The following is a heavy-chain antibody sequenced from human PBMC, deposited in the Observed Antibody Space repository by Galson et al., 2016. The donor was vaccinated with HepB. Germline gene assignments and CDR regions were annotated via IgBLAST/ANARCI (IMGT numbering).Heavy chain of an antibody. J-gene: IGHJ4*02. D-gene: IGHD5-12*01. CDR1: GFTVSNNY. CDR2: IDYSGGAT. CDR3: AKVTRTSVATDY. V-gene: IGHV3-23*01. Sequence: SLRLSCAASGFTVSNNYMIWFRQAPGKGLEWVSNIDYSGGATYYADSVKGRLTISRDNSKNTLYLRMNSLRPEDTGVYYCAKVTRTSVATDYWGQGTLVTVSS.